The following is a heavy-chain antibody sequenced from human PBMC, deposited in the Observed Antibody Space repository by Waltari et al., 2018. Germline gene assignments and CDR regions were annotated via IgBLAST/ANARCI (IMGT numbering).Heavy chain of an antibody. CDR3: ARAPPYCGGDCPAEYFQH. D-gene: IGHD2-21*02. J-gene: IGHJ1*01. Sequence: QVQLQESGPGLVKPSQTLSLTCTLSGGSISSGGYYWRWIRQPPGKGLEWIGYIYHSGSTYYNPSLKSRVTISVDRSKNQFSLKLSSVTAADTAVYYCARAPPYCGGDCPAEYFQHWGQGTLVTVSS. CDR2: IYHSGST. CDR1: GGSISSGGYY. V-gene: IGHV4-30-2*01.